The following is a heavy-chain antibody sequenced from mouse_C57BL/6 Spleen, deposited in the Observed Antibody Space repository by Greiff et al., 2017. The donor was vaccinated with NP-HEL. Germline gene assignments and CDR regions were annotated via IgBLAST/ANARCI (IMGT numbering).Heavy chain of an antibody. CDR3: AREHYGSSSFAY. CDR2: IYHGDGDT. Sequence: VQLQQSGPELVQPGASVKISCKASGYAFSSSWMNWVQQRPGKGLEWIGRIYHGDGDTNYNGKFKGKAPLTADKSSSTAYMKLSSLTDEDSAVSVSAREHYGSSSFAYWGQGTLVTVSA. CDR1: GYAFSSSW. D-gene: IGHD1-1*01. J-gene: IGHJ3*01. V-gene: IGHV1-82*01.